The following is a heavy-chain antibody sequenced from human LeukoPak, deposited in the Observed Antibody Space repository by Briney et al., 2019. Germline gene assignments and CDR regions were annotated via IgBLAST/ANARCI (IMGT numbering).Heavy chain of an antibody. CDR2: ISSDGSNK. CDR1: GFTFSRCA. Sequence: GGSLRLSCAASGFTFSRCALHWVRQAPGKGLEWVAVISSDGSNKYYAGSVEGRFTISRDNYNNTLLLQMNSLRAEDTAVYYCARTDISGWSRPLDCWGQGTLVTVSA. D-gene: IGHD6-19*01. CDR3: ARTDISGWSRPLDC. V-gene: IGHV3-30-3*01. J-gene: IGHJ4*02.